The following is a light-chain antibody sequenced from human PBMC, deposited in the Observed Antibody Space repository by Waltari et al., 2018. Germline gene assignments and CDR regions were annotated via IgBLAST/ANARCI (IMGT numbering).Light chain of an antibody. CDR3: QSYDSSLRGVI. Sequence: QSVLTQPPSVSGAPGQRVTISCTGSSSNIGADYAVYWYQQLPGIAPKLLIHVTSHRPHGCLARSAASKSGPSASLAITGLQAEDEADYYCQSYDSSLRGVIFGGGTKLTVL. V-gene: IGLV1-40*01. CDR1: SSNIGADYA. CDR2: VTS. J-gene: IGLJ2*01.